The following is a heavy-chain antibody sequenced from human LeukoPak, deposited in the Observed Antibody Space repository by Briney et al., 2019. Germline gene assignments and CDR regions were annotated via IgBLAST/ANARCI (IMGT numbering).Heavy chain of an antibody. CDR2: ISSSGSTI. CDR1: GFTFSSYE. J-gene: IGHJ4*02. V-gene: IGHV3-48*03. CDR3: ARVYPRRWLQFDY. D-gene: IGHD5-24*01. Sequence: GGSLRLSCAASGFTFSSYEMNWVRQAPGKGLEWVSYISSSGSTIYYADSVKGRFTISRDNAKNSLYLQMNSLRAEDTAVYYCARVYPRRWLQFDYWGQGTLVTVSS.